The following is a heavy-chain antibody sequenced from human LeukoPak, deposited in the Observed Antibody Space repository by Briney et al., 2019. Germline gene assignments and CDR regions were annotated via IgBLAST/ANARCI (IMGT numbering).Heavy chain of an antibody. J-gene: IGHJ6*03. CDR1: GASISGDTYY. Sequence: SETLSLTCTVSGASISGDTYYWTWIRQPAGKGLEWIGRIYTTGSTNYNPSLKSRVTISLDTSKNQFSLKLSSVTAADTAVYYCARDREDVWSGYSRNYYYYMDVWGKGTTVTVSS. CDR2: IYTTGST. CDR3: ARDREDVWSGYSRNYYYYMDV. D-gene: IGHD3-3*01. V-gene: IGHV4-61*02.